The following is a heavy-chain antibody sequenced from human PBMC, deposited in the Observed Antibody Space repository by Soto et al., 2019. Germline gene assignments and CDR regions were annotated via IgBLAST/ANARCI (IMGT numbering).Heavy chain of an antibody. CDR2: IYHSGST. D-gene: IGHD6-13*01. V-gene: IGHV4-30-2*01. Sequence: PSETLSLTCAVSCGSISSGGYSWSWIRQPPGKGLEWIGYIYHSGSTYYNPSLKSRVTISVDRSKNQFSLKLSSVTAADTAVYYCARGIAATFDYWGQGTLVTVS. J-gene: IGHJ4*02. CDR3: ARGIAATFDY. CDR1: CGSISSGGYS.